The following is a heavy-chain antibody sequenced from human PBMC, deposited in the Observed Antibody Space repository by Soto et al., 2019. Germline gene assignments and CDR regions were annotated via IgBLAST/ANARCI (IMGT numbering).Heavy chain of an antibody. Sequence: EMQLVESGGGSVQPGESLRLSCAASGFSFKTFWRSWVRQAPGKGLEWVANINQDESESHYVDSVKGRFTISRENDKSLVCLRMNDLRVEDWAVYYCVSANIVGRPGGGQGTMVTVSS. CDR1: GFSFKTFW. V-gene: IGHV3-7*01. CDR2: INQDESES. CDR3: VSANIVGRPG. J-gene: IGHJ3*01. D-gene: IGHD6-6*01.